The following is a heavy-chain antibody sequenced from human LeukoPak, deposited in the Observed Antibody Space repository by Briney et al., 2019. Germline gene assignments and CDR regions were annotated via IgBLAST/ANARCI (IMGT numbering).Heavy chain of an antibody. CDR1: GFSFRNYA. CDR2: INTDGRIT. Sequence: GGSLRLSCVASGFSFRNYAIHWVRQAPGKGLEYVSVINTDGRITYYADSVKGRFTISRDNYKNTVYLQMGSLRGEDMAVYYCTRDGGSFCDFDYWGQGALVTVSS. V-gene: IGHV3-64*02. D-gene: IGHD1-26*01. J-gene: IGHJ4*02. CDR3: TRDGGSFCDFDY.